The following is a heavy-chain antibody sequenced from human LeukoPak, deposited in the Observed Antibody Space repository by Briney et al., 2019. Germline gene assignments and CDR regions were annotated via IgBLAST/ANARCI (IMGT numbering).Heavy chain of an antibody. CDR1: GGSISSYY. V-gene: IGHV4-59*01. Sequence: SETLSLTCTVSGGSISSYYWSWIRQPPGKGLEWIGYIYYSGSTNYNPSLKSRVTISVGTSKNQFSLKLSSVTAADTAVYYCARDPDGENWFDPWGQGTLVTVSS. J-gene: IGHJ5*02. CDR2: IYYSGST. CDR3: ARDPDGENWFDP.